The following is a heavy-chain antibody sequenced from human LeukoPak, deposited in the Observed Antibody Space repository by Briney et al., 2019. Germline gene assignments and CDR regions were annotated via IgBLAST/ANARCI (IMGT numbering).Heavy chain of an antibody. Sequence: SETLSLTCTVSGGSNSTYYWSWIRQPPGKGLEWIGYIYYSGSTNYNPSLKSRVTISVDTSKNQFSLKLSSVTAADTAVYYCARSRGYSYGTTFLDYWGQGTLVTVSS. CDR1: GGSNSTYY. J-gene: IGHJ4*02. D-gene: IGHD5-18*01. CDR2: IYYSGST. V-gene: IGHV4-59*08. CDR3: ARSRGYSYGTTFLDY.